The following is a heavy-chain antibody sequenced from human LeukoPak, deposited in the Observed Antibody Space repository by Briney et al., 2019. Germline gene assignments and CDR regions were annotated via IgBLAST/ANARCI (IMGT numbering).Heavy chain of an antibody. V-gene: IGHV1-3*01. CDR1: GYTFTSNH. CDR3: ARGSSWYNIDY. Sequence: GASVKVSCKASGYTFTSNHIHWVRQAPGQRLEWMGWINAGNGNTKYSQKFQGRVTITRDTSASTAYMELSSLRSEDTAVYYCARGSSWYNIDYWGQGTLVTVSS. D-gene: IGHD6-13*01. CDR2: INAGNGNT. J-gene: IGHJ4*02.